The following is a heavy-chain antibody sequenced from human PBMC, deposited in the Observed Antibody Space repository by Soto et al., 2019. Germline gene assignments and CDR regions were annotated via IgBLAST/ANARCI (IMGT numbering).Heavy chain of an antibody. V-gene: IGHV3-74*01. D-gene: IGHD1-26*01. CDR1: GFTFSSYW. CDR2: INPDGSTT. CDR3: AIVASGSNSWRDD. Sequence: EVQLVESGGGLVQPGGSLRLSCAASGFTFSSYWMHWVRQAPGKGLVWVSRINPDGSTTSFADAVKGRFTISRDNAKNTPYLQINSLRAEDTPVYYSAIVASGSNSWRDDWGQGTLLTVSS. J-gene: IGHJ4*02.